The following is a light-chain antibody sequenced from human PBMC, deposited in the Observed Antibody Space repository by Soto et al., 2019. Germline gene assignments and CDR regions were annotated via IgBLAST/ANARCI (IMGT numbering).Light chain of an antibody. V-gene: IGKV1-17*01. CDR3: QQTNSFPLT. Sequence: DIQMTQSPSSLSASVGDRVTITCRASQGIGTDLGWYRQKPGRAPKLLIYAASSLQSGVPSRFSGTGPGTDFTLTISSLQPEDFATYYCQQTNSFPLTFGGGTKVDI. J-gene: IGKJ4*01. CDR2: AAS. CDR1: QGIGTD.